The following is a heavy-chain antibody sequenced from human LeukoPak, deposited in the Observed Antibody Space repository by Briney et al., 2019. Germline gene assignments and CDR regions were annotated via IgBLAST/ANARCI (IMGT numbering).Heavy chain of an antibody. D-gene: IGHD3-3*01. J-gene: IGHJ4*02. CDR1: GYTFTNYA. CDR2: INAGNGHT. Sequence: ASVKVSCKASGYTFTNYAMQWVRQAPGQRLEWMGWINAGNGHTRYSQRFQGRVTITRDTSASTVYMEVTSLRFEDTAVYYCARGIWSRTVSSYYFDCWGQVTLVTVSS. V-gene: IGHV1-3*01. CDR3: ARGIWSRTVSSYYFDC.